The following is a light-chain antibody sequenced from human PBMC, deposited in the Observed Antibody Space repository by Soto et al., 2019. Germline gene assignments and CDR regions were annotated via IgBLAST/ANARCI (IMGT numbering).Light chain of an antibody. V-gene: IGKV4-1*01. CDR2: WAS. CDR1: QSVLYSSNNKNY. Sequence: DIVMTQSPDSLAVSLVERATINCKSSQSVLYSSNNKNYLAWYQQQPGQPPELLIYWASTRESGVPDRFSGSGSGTDFTLTISSLQAEDVAVYYCQQYYSSYLTFGGGTKVEIK. CDR3: QQYYSSYLT. J-gene: IGKJ4*01.